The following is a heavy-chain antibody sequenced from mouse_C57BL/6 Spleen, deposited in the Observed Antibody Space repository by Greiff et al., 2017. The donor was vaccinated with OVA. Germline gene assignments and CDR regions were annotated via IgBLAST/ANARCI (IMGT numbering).Heavy chain of an antibody. D-gene: IGHD2-5*01. J-gene: IGHJ3*01. V-gene: IGHV14-4*01. CDR2: IDPENGDT. CDR1: GFNIKDDY. Sequence: VQLQQSGAELVRPGASVKLSCTASGFNIKDDYMHWVKQRPEQGLEWIGWIDPENGDTEYASKFQGKATITADTSSNTAYLQLSSLTSEDTAVYYCTTYYSNSFAYWGKGTLVTVSA. CDR3: TTYYSNSFAY.